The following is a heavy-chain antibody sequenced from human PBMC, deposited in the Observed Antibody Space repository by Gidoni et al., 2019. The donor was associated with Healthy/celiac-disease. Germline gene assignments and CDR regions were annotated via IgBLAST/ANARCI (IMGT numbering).Heavy chain of an antibody. Sequence: QVTLKESGPVLVKPTETLTLTCTVSGFSLSNARMAVSCIRQPPRKALEWLAHIFSNDEKSYSTSLKSRLTISKDTSKSQVVLTMTNMDPVDTATYYCARISSPGGRGYDFWSGYYTGYYYYGMDVWGQGTTVTVSS. CDR1: GFSLSNARMA. J-gene: IGHJ6*02. CDR3: ARISSPGGRGYDFWSGYYTGYYYYGMDV. V-gene: IGHV2-26*01. D-gene: IGHD3-3*01. CDR2: IFSNDEK.